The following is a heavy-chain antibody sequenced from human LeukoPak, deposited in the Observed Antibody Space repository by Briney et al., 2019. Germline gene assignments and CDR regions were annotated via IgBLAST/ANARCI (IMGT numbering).Heavy chain of an antibody. V-gene: IGHV3-30-3*01. CDR3: ARGWGSMAAYYFGY. J-gene: IGHJ4*02. CDR2: ISYDGSNS. Sequence: GGSLRLSCAASGFTFSSYAMHWVRQAPGKGLEWVAVISYDGSNSYYADSVKGRFTVSRDNSKNTLYLRVSSLTAEDTAVYYCARGWGSMAAYYFGYWGQGTLVTVSS. D-gene: IGHD2/OR15-2a*01. CDR1: GFTFSSYA.